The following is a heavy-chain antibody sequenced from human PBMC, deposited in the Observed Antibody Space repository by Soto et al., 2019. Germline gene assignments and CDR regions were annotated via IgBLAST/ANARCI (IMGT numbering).Heavy chain of an antibody. CDR3: ARDQNWNYGGYYYYGMDA. CDR1: GYTFTSYY. Sequence: QVQLVQSGAEVKKPGASVKVSCKASGYTFTSYYMHWVRQAPGQGLEWMGIINPSGGSTSYAQKFEGRVPMTRDTSTSTVNMELSSLRSEDTAVYYCARDQNWNYGGYYYYGMDAWGQGTTVTVSS. J-gene: IGHJ6*02. CDR2: INPSGGST. V-gene: IGHV1-46*01. D-gene: IGHD1-7*01.